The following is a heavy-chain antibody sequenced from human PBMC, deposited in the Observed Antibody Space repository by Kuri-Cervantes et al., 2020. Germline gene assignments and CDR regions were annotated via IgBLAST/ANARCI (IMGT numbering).Heavy chain of an antibody. CDR1: GFTFSSYG. Sequence: SLKISCAASGFTFSSYGMHWVRQAPGKGLEWVAVISYDGSNKYYADSVKGRFTISRDNSKNTLYLQMNSLRAEDTAVYYCAKETTGYSYGNLDYWGQGTLVTVSS. CDR3: AKETTGYSYGNLDY. J-gene: IGHJ4*02. CDR2: ISYDGSNK. D-gene: IGHD5-18*01. V-gene: IGHV3-30*18.